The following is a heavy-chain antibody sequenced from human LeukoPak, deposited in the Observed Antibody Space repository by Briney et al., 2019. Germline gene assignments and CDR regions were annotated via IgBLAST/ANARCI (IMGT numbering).Heavy chain of an antibody. CDR3: ASQPSYFDY. Sequence: PSETLSLTCTVSGGSIRSSNYYWGWIRNPPGKSLEWIGNTYYSGSTSYNPSLKSRVTISVDTSKNQFSLRLSSVTAADTAVYYCASQPSYFDYWGQGTLVTVSS. CDR1: GGSIRSSNYY. V-gene: IGHV4-39*01. CDR2: TYYSGST. J-gene: IGHJ4*02.